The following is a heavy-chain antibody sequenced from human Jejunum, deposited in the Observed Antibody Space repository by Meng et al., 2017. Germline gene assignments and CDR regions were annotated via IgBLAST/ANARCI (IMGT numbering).Heavy chain of an antibody. CDR2: IYHGGNT. V-gene: IGHV4-4*02. CDR1: GGYINKENW. Sequence: QVQLQESGPGLVKPSGTLSLTCAVSGGYINKENWWSWVRQSPERGLEWIGEIYHGGNTNYNPSLKRRVTMSVDESTNQMSLKLTSVTAVDTAVYYCVRGEFAMLARFDFWGQGILVTVSS. J-gene: IGHJ4*02. D-gene: IGHD2-2*01. CDR3: VRGEFAMLARFDF.